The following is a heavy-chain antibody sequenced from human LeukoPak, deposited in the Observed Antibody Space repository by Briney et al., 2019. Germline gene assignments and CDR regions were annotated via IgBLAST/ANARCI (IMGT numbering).Heavy chain of an antibody. CDR3: ARQTGSGLFSLP. D-gene: IGHD3/OR15-3a*01. CDR2: IYYNGTT. V-gene: IGHV4-39*01. Sequence: SETLSLTCTVSGGLISISTYYWGWIRQPPGKGLEWIESIYYNGTTHCNPSLKTRATIAVDTSKNQFSLRLTSVTAADTAVYYCARQTGSGLFSLPGGQGTLVTVSS. J-gene: IGHJ4*02. CDR1: GGLISISTYY.